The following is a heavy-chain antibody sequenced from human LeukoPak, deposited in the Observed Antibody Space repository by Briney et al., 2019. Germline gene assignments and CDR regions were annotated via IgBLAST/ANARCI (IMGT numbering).Heavy chain of an antibody. CDR3: ASHIAAAGTRYYYYYYMDV. CDR2: INHSGST. CDR1: GGSISSYY. J-gene: IGHJ6*03. V-gene: IGHV4-34*01. Sequence: SETLSLTCTVSGGSISSYYWSWIRQPPGKGLEWIGEINHSGSTNYNPSLKSRVTISVDTSKNQFSLKLSSVTAADTAVYYCASHIAAAGTRYYYYYYMDVWGKGTTVTVSS. D-gene: IGHD6-13*01.